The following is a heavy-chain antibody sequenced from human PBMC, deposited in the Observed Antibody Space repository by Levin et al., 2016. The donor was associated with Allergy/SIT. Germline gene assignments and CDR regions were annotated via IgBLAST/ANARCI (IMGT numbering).Heavy chain of an antibody. CDR3: TRENWGSGYFDL. Sequence: SETLSLTCTVSDVSTSGYFWSWLRQPPGRGLEWVGFISYSGSTDYNPSLKSRVTISSDASKNQFSLRLSSVTAADTAVYYCTRENWGSGYFDLWGRGTLVTVSS. CDR2: ISYSGST. D-gene: IGHD7-27*01. J-gene: IGHJ2*01. V-gene: IGHV4-59*01. CDR1: DVSTSGYF.